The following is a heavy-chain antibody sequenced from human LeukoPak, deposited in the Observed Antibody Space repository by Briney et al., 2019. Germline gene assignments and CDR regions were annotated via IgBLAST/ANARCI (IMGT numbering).Heavy chain of an antibody. J-gene: IGHJ5*02. CDR3: AASNWFDP. CDR2: ISSSSSYI. CDR1: GFTFSSYS. Sequence: GGSLRLSCAASGFTFSSYSMNWVRQAPGKGLEWFSSISSSSSYIYYADSVKGRFTISRDNAKNTLYLQMNSLRAEDTAVYYCAASNWFDPWGQGTLVTVSS. V-gene: IGHV3-21*01.